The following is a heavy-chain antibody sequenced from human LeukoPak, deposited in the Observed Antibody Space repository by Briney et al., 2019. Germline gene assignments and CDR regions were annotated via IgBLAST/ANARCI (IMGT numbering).Heavy chain of an antibody. J-gene: IGHJ4*02. V-gene: IGHV3-48*04. CDR3: ARDKYGGTDY. CDR1: GFTFSTYS. Sequence: GGSLRLSCAASGFTFSTYSMNWVRQTPGKGLEWLSYIGGSSRTIYYAASVKGRLTISRDNAKNSLYLQMKSLRVEDTAVYYCARDKYGGTDYWGQGTLVTVSS. CDR2: IGGSSRTI. D-gene: IGHD2-8*01.